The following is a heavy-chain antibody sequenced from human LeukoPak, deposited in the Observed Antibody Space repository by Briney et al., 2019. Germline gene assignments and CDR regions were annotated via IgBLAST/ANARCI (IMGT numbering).Heavy chain of an antibody. CDR3: VGIAVAGRD. CDR1: GYTFTSYG. Sequence: ASVKVSCKASGYTFTSYGISWVRQAPGQGLEWMGRIIPILGIANYAQKFQGRVTITADKSTSTAYMELSSLRSEDTAVYYCVGIAVAGRDWGQGTLVTVSS. D-gene: IGHD6-19*01. CDR2: IIPILGIA. V-gene: IGHV1-69*04. J-gene: IGHJ4*02.